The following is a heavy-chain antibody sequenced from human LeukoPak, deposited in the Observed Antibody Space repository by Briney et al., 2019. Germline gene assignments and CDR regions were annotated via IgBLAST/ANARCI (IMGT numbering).Heavy chain of an antibody. D-gene: IGHD3-16*02. CDR1: GYTFTSYG. J-gene: IGHJ4*02. CDR2: ISAYNGNT. V-gene: IGHV1-18*01. Sequence: GASVKVSCKASGYTFTSYGISWVRQAPGQGLEWMGWISAYNGNTNYAQKLQGRVTMTTDTSTSTAYMEPRSLRSDDTAVYYCARAGLTYYDYVWGSYRNYFDYWGQGTLVTVSS. CDR3: ARAGLTYYDYVWGSYRNYFDY.